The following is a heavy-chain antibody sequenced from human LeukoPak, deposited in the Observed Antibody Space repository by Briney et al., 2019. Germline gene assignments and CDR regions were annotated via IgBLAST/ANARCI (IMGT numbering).Heavy chain of an antibody. V-gene: IGHV1-2*02. D-gene: IGHD2-21*02. CDR1: GYTFTGYY. Sequence: ASVKVSCKASGYTFTGYYIHWVRQAPGQGLEWMGWINPNSGGTNYAQKFQGRVTMTRDTSISTAYMVLSGLRSDDTAMYYCARGPPTYCGGDCYSIGAFDYWGQGTLVTVSS. CDR2: INPNSGGT. CDR3: ARGPPTYCGGDCYSIGAFDY. J-gene: IGHJ4*02.